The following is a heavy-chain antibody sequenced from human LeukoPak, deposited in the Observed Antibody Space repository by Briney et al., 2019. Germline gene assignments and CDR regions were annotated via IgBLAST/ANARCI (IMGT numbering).Heavy chain of an antibody. D-gene: IGHD4-11*01. V-gene: IGHV4-59*01. Sequence: SETLSLTCTVSDDSIGNYYWSWIRQSPGKGLEWLGYIYFSGSTNYNPSLKRRVTMSVVTSKTQFSLRLTSVTAADTATYYCARVGGSNFYNYGMDVWGQGTTVIVSS. CDR1: DDSIGNYY. CDR3: ARVGGSNFYNYGMDV. CDR2: IYFSGST. J-gene: IGHJ6*02.